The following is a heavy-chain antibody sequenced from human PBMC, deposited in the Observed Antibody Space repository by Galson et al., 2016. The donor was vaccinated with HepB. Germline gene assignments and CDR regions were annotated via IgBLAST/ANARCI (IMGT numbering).Heavy chain of an antibody. CDR2: IKPDGSEK. D-gene: IGHD4-23*01. CDR1: GFTFRSYE. CDR3: ARKGFSGGYFDY. V-gene: IGHV3-7*01. J-gene: IGHJ4*02. Sequence: SLRLSCAASGFTFRSYEMNWVRRAPGKGLEWLANIKPDGSEKYYVASVKGRFTIPRDNAKNSLYLQMNSLRAEDTAVYYCARKGFSGGYFDYWGQGTLVTVSP.